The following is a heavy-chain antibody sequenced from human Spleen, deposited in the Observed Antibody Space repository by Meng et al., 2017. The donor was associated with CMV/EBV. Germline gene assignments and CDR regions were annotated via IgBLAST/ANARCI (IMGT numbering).Heavy chain of an antibody. Sequence: GESLKISCAASGFTFSSYGLHWVRQAPGKGLEWVAFIRYDGSNRYYADSVKGRFTISRDNSKNTLYLQMNSLRAEDTAVYYCAKDHPGYFYYGLDVWGQGTTVTVSS. CDR3: AKDHPGYFYYGLDV. V-gene: IGHV3-30*02. CDR1: GFTFSSYG. CDR2: IRYDGSNR. J-gene: IGHJ6*02.